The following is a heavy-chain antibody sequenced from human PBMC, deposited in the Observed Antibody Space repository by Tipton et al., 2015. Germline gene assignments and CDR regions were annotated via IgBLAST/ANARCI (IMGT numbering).Heavy chain of an antibody. Sequence: GLVKPSETLSLTCGVYGGSFSDFYWNWIRQTPGKGLEWIGYIPYSGTTNYNPSLKSRVTMSVDTSKNQFSLNLSSVTAADTAVYYCARGWDSYGYRNYFDSWGQGTLVTVSS. CDR3: ARGWDSYGYRNYFDS. CDR1: GGSFSDFY. V-gene: IGHV4-34*11. D-gene: IGHD5-18*01. CDR2: IPYSGTT. J-gene: IGHJ4*02.